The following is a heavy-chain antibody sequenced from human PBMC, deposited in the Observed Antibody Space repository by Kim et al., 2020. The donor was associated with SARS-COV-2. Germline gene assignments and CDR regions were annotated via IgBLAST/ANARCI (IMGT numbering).Heavy chain of an antibody. D-gene: IGHD5-18*01. CDR2: IHLSGTT. CDR3: VRQSMATITPDYFDN. V-gene: IGHV4-39*01. J-gene: IGHJ4*01. Sequence: SETLSLTCSVSGGSISTSSYYWGWIRQPPGKGLEWIGSIHLSGTTYYKPSLKSRVTISLDTSKNQFSLKLNSVSAADTAVYYCVRQSMATITPDYFDNWG. CDR1: GGSISTSSYY.